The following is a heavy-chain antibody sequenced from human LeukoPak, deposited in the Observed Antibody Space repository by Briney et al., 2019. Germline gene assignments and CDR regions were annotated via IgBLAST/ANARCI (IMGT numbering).Heavy chain of an antibody. CDR3: ARQFYGSTSPNWFDP. CDR2: IYPGDSDT. V-gene: IGHV5-51*01. CDR1: GYSFITYW. D-gene: IGHD2-2*01. J-gene: IGHJ5*02. Sequence: GESLKISCKGSGYSFITYWIVWVRQMPGKGLEWMGIIYPGDSDTRYSPSFQGQVTISADKSISTAYLQWSSLKASDTAMYYCARQFYGSTSPNWFDPWGQGTLVTVSS.